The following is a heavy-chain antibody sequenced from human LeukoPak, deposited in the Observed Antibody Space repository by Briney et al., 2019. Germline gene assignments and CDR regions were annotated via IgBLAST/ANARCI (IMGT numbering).Heavy chain of an antibody. V-gene: IGHV3-53*01. CDR3: ARANYYDSSGYYFS. CDR2: IYSGGSA. CDR1: GFTVSNNY. J-gene: IGHJ5*02. Sequence: GGSLRLSSAVSGFTVSNNYMSWVRQAPGKGLEWVSVIYSGGSAYYADSVKGRFTLSRDNSKNTVYLQMNSLRAEDTAVYYCARANYYDSSGYYFSWGQGTLVTVSS. D-gene: IGHD3-22*01.